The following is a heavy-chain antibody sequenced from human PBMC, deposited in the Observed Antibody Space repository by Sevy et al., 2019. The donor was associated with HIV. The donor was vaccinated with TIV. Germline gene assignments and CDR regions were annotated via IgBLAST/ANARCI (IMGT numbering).Heavy chain of an antibody. Sequence: ASVNVSCKASGYAFTSYYVHWVRQAPGQGLEWMGIINPSGGTSTYAQRFQGRVSMTRDTSTSTVYMELSSLRSEDTAVYYCVRGGAITVYYFDYWGQGSLVTVSS. D-gene: IGHD1-20*01. CDR2: INPSGGTS. V-gene: IGHV1-46*01. J-gene: IGHJ4*02. CDR3: VRGGAITVYYFDY. CDR1: GYAFTSYY.